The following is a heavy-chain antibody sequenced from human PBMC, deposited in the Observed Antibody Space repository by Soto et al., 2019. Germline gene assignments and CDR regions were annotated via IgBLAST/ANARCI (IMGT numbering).Heavy chain of an antibody. V-gene: IGHV3-23*01. J-gene: IGHJ6*02. CDR3: AKDLRYFDWPPREDYYYYGMDV. CDR2: ISGSGGST. Sequence: GGSLRLSCAASGFNFSSYAMSWVRQAPGKGLEWVSAISGSGGSTYYADSVKGRFTISRDNSKNTLYLQMNSLRAEDTAVYYCAKDLRYFDWPPREDYYYYGMDVWGQGTTVTVSS. CDR1: GFNFSSYA. D-gene: IGHD3-9*01.